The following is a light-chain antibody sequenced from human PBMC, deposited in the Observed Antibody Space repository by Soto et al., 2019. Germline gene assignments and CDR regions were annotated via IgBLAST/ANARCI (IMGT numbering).Light chain of an antibody. V-gene: IGKV3-20*01. CDR2: GAS. J-gene: IGKJ5*01. Sequence: ESVLTQSPGTLSLSPGERAIISCRATQSISSINLAWYQQKPGQPPRLLIFGASSRATGIPDRFSGSGSGTDLTITISRLEPGDFEVYDGQQHGISHITFGQGTRLEIK. CDR3: QQHGISHIT. CDR1: QSISSIN.